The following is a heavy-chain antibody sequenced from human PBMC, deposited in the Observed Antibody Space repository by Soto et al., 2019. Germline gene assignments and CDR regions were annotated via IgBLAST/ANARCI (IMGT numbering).Heavy chain of an antibody. D-gene: IGHD3-22*01. J-gene: IGHJ6*02. Sequence: SETLSLTCTVSGGSVSSGSYYWSWIRQPPGKGLEWIGYIYYNGSTNYNPSLKSRVTISVDTSKNQFSLKLSSVTAADTAVYYCARDRVDRGYYYGMDVWGQGTTVTVSS. CDR2: IYYNGST. CDR1: GGSVSSGSYY. V-gene: IGHV4-61*01. CDR3: ARDRVDRGYYYGMDV.